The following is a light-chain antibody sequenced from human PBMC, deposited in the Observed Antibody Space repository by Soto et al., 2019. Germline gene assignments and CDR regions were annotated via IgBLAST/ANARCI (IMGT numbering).Light chain of an antibody. Sequence: EIALRQSPATLSLSPGEGATLSCRASHSVSRYLAWYQQRPGQAPSLLIYDTSNRATGIPARFSGSGSGTAFTLTISSLEPEDFAVYYWRQRNNWPWTFGGGTKVEIK. CDR2: DTS. J-gene: IGKJ4*01. V-gene: IGKV3-11*01. CDR1: HSVSRY. CDR3: RQRNNWPWT.